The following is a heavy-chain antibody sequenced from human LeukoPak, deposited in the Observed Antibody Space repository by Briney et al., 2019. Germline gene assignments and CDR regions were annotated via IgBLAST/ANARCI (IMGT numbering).Heavy chain of an antibody. V-gene: IGHV3-30*04. CDR2: TSYDGSSK. Sequence: PGGSLRLSCAASGFTFRSYAMHWVRQAPGKALEWVAGTSYDGSSKYYADSVKGRFTISRDNSKKTLDLQMNSLRFDDTSVYYCASSDILTGYYDYWGQGTLVTVSS. CDR3: ASSDILTGYYDY. CDR1: GFTFRSYA. J-gene: IGHJ4*02. D-gene: IGHD3-9*01.